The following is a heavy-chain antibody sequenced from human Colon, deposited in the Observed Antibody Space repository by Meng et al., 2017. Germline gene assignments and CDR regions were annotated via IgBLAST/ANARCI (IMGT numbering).Heavy chain of an antibody. D-gene: IGHD3-3*01. CDR2: IHSSAGT. Sequence: EVRLVESGGGLVRPGGSLRLSGAVSGFSVSSDFMIRVRQAPGKGLEWVSMIHSSAGTFFADSVKGRFTVSTDNSKNTLYLQMNSLRIEDTAVYHCANRFVWGLGTLVTVFS. J-gene: IGHJ4*02. CDR1: GFSVSSDF. V-gene: IGHV3-66*02. CDR3: ANRFV.